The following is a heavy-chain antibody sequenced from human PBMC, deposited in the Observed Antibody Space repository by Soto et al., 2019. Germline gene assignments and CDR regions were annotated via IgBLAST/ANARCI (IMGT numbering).Heavy chain of an antibody. J-gene: IGHJ4*02. Sequence: ASVKVSCKASGGTLNSYTITWVRQAPGQGLEWMGRIIPILRIANYAQNFQGRVTITADKSTSTAYMELSSLRSEDTAVYYCAGGGDYGDHTPEYFDYWGQGTLVTVSS. D-gene: IGHD4-17*01. CDR1: GGTLNSYT. CDR3: AGGGDYGDHTPEYFDY. CDR2: IIPILRIA. V-gene: IGHV1-69*02.